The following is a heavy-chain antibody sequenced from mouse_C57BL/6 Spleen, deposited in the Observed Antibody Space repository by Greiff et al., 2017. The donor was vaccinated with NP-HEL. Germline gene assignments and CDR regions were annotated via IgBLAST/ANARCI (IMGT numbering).Heavy chain of an antibody. J-gene: IGHJ2*01. Sequence: VQLQQSGAELARPGASVKLSCKASGYTFTSYGISWVKQRTGQGLEWIGEIYPRSGNTYYNEKFKGKATLTADKSSSTAYMELRSLTSEDSAVYFCASWGPLYCWGQGTTLTVSS. CDR3: ASWGPLYC. V-gene: IGHV1-81*01. CDR2: IYPRSGNT. CDR1: GYTFTSYG. D-gene: IGHD4-1*01.